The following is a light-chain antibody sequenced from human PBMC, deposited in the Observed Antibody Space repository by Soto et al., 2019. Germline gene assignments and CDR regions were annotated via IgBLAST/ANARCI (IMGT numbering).Light chain of an antibody. J-gene: IGKJ5*01. CDR2: AAS. V-gene: IGKV1-39*01. Sequence: DIQITQSPYSLSAFVGDRVTITCRASQSIASYLNWYQQKPGKAPKFLIYAASTLQSGVPSRFSGSGSGTDFTLTISSLQPEDFATYFCQQSYSTPITFGRGARLEIK. CDR1: QSIASY. CDR3: QQSYSTPIT.